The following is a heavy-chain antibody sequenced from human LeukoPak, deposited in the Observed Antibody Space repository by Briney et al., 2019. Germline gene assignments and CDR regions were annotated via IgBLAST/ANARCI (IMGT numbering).Heavy chain of an antibody. CDR1: GFTFSSYA. Sequence: GGSLRLSCAASGFTFSSYATSWVRQAPGKGLEWGSAISGSGGSTYYADSVKGRFTISRDNSKDTLYLQMNSLRAEDTAVYYCAKVYGSGYQGEYWGQGTLVTVSS. V-gene: IGHV3-23*01. CDR3: AKVYGSGYQGEY. CDR2: ISGSGGST. J-gene: IGHJ4*02. D-gene: IGHD3-22*01.